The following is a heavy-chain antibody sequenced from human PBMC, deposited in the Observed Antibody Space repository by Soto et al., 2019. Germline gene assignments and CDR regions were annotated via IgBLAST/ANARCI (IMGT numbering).Heavy chain of an antibody. CDR1: GYTFTSYG. D-gene: IGHD2-15*01. V-gene: IGHV1-18*01. CDR3: ARVTVYCSGGSCYGNWFDP. Sequence: QVQLVQSGAEVKKPGASVKVSCKASGYTFTSYGISWVRQAPGQGLEWMGWISAYNGNTNYAQKLQGRVTMTTDNSTSKAYMELRNLSSDDTAVYYCARVTVYCSGGSCYGNWFDPWGQGTLVTVSS. J-gene: IGHJ5*02. CDR2: ISAYNGNT.